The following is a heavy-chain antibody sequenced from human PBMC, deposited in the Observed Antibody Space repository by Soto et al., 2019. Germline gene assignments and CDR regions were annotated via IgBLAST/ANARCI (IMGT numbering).Heavy chain of an antibody. CDR1: GFTFTSSA. CDR3: AADRGNSSSWYPYYFDY. CDR2: IVVGSGNT. V-gene: IGHV1-58*01. D-gene: IGHD6-13*01. J-gene: IGHJ4*02. Sequence: QMQLVQSGPEVKKPGTSVKVSCKASGFTFTSSAVQWVRQARGQRLEWIGWIVVGSGNTNYAQKFQERVTITRDMSTSTAYMELSSLRSEGTAVYYCAADRGNSSSWYPYYFDYWGQGTLVTVSS.